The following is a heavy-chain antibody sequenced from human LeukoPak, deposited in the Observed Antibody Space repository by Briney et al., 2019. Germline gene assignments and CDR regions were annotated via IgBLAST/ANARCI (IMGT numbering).Heavy chain of an antibody. CDR1: GGSISSGDYY. D-gene: IGHD3-22*01. V-gene: IGHV4-30-4*08. Sequence: SETLSLTCTVSGGSISSGDYYWSWIRQPPGKGLEWIGYIYYSGSTYYNPSLKSRVTISVDTSKNQFSLNLNSVTAADTAVYYCARDGYYYDGTGYDYWGQGTLVTVSS. J-gene: IGHJ4*02. CDR2: IYYSGST. CDR3: ARDGYYYDGTGYDY.